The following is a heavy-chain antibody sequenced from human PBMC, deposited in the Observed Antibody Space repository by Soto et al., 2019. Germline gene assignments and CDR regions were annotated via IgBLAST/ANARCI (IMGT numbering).Heavy chain of an antibody. V-gene: IGHV1-69*13. CDR1: GGTFSSYA. Sequence: SVKVSCKASGGTFSSYAISWVRQAPGQGLEWMGGIIPIFGTANYAQKFQGRVTITADESTSTAYMELSSLRSEDTAVYYCARVSRRTTSTKLYGMDVWGQGTTVTVSS. D-gene: IGHD1-1*01. J-gene: IGHJ6*02. CDR3: ARVSRRTTSTKLYGMDV. CDR2: IIPIFGTA.